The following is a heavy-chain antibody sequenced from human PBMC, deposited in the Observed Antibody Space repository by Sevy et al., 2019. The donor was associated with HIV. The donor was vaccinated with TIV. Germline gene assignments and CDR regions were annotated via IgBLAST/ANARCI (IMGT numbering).Heavy chain of an antibody. CDR2: ISWNSGSI. V-gene: IGHV3-9*01. D-gene: IGHD2-2*01. CDR1: GFTFDDYA. J-gene: IGHJ6*02. CDR3: ARDYVLPATIDYYYYGMDV. Sequence: GGSLRLSCAASGFTFDDYAMHWVRQAPGKGLEWVSGISWNSGSIGYADSVKGRFTISRDNAKNSLYLQMNSLRAEDTALYYCARDYVLPATIDYYYYGMDVWGQGTTVTVSS.